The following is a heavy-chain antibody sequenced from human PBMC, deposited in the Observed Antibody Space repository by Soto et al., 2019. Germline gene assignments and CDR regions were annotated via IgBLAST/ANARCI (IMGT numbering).Heavy chain of an antibody. CDR1: GYTFSGSA. CDR3: ARLWSEREPNFDY. V-gene: IGHV3-73*02. CDR2: IRSKANSYAT. D-gene: IGHD1-26*01. J-gene: IGHJ4*02. Sequence: EVQLVESGGGLVQPGGSLKLSCAASGYTFSGSAMHWVRQASGKGLGWVGRIRSKANSYATVYAASVKGRFTISRDDSKNTEYLQMNSLKTEDTAVYYCARLWSEREPNFDYWGQGTLVSVSS.